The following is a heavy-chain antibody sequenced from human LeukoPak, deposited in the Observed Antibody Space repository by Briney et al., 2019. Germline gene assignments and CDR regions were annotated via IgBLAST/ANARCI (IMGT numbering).Heavy chain of an antibody. D-gene: IGHD3-22*01. CDR1: GFTFSSYG. CDR3: AKDYYDSSGYYDAFDI. CDR2: ISYDGSNK. J-gene: IGHJ3*02. V-gene: IGHV3-30*18. Sequence: GGSLRLSCAASGFTFSSYGMHWVRQAPGKGLEWVAVISYDGSNKYYADSVKGRFTISRDNSKNTLYLQMNSLRAEDTAVYYCAKDYYDSSGYYDAFDIWGQGXIVAVSS.